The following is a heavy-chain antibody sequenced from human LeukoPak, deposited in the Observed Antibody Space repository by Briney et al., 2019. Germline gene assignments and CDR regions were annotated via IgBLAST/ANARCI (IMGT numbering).Heavy chain of an antibody. CDR2: ITGDGTTT. CDR3: AKMQGYFDY. V-gene: IGHV3-23*01. J-gene: IGHJ4*02. CDR1: GLTFSSYG. Sequence: GGSLRLSCEASGLTFSSYGMSWVRQAPGKGLQWVSAITGDGTTTYYADSVKGRFTISRDNSKNMLYLQMSSLRAEDTAVYYCAKMQGYFDYWGQGTLVPVSS.